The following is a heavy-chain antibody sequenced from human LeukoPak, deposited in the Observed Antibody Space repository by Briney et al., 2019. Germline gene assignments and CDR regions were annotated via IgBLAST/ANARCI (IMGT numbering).Heavy chain of an antibody. V-gene: IGHV7-4-1*02. Sequence: ASVKVSCKASGYTFTSYAMNWVRQAPGQGLEWMGWINTNTGNPTYAQGFTGRFVFSLDTSVSTAYLQISSLKAEDTAVYYCARDFPSMVAAAGFDYWGQGTLVTVSS. CDR2: INTNTGNP. CDR1: GYTFTSYA. CDR3: ARDFPSMVAAAGFDY. D-gene: IGHD6-13*01. J-gene: IGHJ4*02.